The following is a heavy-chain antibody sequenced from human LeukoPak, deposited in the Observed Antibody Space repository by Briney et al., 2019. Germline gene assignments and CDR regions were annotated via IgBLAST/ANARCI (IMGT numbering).Heavy chain of an antibody. CDR1: GFSFGSYG. J-gene: IGHJ4*02. CDR3: ARTREQWQVLDY. CDR2: ISHEGSNK. V-gene: IGHV3-30*03. D-gene: IGHD6-19*01. Sequence: GGSLRLSCAASGFSFGSYGMHWVRQAPGKGLEWVAVISHEGSNKYYADSVKGRFTISRDNSKNTVYLEMNSPRPDDTAVYYCARTREQWQVLDYWGQGTLVTVSS.